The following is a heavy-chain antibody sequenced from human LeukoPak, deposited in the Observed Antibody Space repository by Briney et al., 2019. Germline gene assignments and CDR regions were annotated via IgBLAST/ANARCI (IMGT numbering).Heavy chain of an antibody. CDR1: GFTFSSYG. J-gene: IGHJ4*02. V-gene: IGHV3-30*02. Sequence: GGSLRLSCAASGFTFSSYGMHWVRQAPGKGLEWVAFIRYDGSNKYYADSVKGRFTISRDNSKNTLYLQMNSLRAEDTAVYYCAKDAVMGPYIVVVPAAIPLYYFDCWGQGTLVTVSS. D-gene: IGHD2-2*01. CDR2: IRYDGSNK. CDR3: AKDAVMGPYIVVVPAAIPLYYFDC.